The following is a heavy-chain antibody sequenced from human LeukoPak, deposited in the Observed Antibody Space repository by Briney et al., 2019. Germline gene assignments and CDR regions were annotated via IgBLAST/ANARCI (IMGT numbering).Heavy chain of an antibody. V-gene: IGHV1-18*01. CDR2: ISAGNGNT. J-gene: IGHJ4*02. CDR3: ARGMSSGWYDY. D-gene: IGHD6-19*01. Sequence: ASVKVSCTASGYTFTSYGISWVRQAPGQGLEWMGWISAGNGNTKYSQRFQGRVTITRDTSASTVHMELSSLRSEDTAVYYCARGMSSGWYDYWGQGTLVTVSS. CDR1: GYTFTSYG.